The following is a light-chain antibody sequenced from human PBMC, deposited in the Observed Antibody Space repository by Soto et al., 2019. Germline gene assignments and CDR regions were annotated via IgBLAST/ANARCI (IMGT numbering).Light chain of an antibody. CDR1: QGISNY. J-gene: IGKJ5*01. CDR3: QFYGIPPH. CDR2: AAS. V-gene: IGKV1-9*01. Sequence: DIQLTQSPSSLSASVGDRVTITCRASQGISNYLAWYLQKPGKAPKLLMYAASNLQSGVPSRFSGSGSGTEFTLTINRLEAEDFAVYCWQFYGIPPHFGEGTRLDIK.